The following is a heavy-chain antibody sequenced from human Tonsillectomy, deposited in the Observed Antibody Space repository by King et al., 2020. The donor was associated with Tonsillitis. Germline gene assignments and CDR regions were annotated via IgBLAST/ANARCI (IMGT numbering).Heavy chain of an antibody. CDR1: GFTFSSYW. CDR3: ARGGNYVWGSFT. Sequence: VQLVESGGGLVQPGGSLRLSCAASGFTFSSYWIHWVRQAPGKGLAWVSCVNSDESITTYADSVKGRFTISRDNAKNMLYLQMNSLRVEDTAVYYCARGGNYVWGSFTWGQGTLVTVSS. V-gene: IGHV3-74*01. D-gene: IGHD3-16*01. CDR2: VNSDESIT. J-gene: IGHJ5*02.